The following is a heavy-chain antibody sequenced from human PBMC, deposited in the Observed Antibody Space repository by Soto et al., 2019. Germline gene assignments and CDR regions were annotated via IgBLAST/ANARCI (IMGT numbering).Heavy chain of an antibody. D-gene: IGHD6-19*01. V-gene: IGHV3-23*01. CDR2: ISGSGGST. CDR3: ASRSSGWYFDY. J-gene: IGHJ4*02. Sequence: PGGSLRLSCAASGFTFSNAWMSWVRQAPGKGLEWVSVISGSGGSTYYADSVKGRFTIPRDNSKNTLYLQMNSLRAEDTAVYYCASRSSGWYFDYWGQGTLVTVSS. CDR1: GFTFSNAW.